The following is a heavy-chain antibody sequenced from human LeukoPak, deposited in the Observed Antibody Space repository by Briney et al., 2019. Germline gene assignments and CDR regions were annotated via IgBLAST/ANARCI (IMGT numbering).Heavy chain of an antibody. CDR1: GFTFSSYA. J-gene: IGHJ4*02. V-gene: IGHV3-23*01. D-gene: IGHD1-26*01. CDR2: ISGSGGST. Sequence: GGSLRLSCAASGFTFSSYAMSWVRKAPGKGLEWVSAISGSGGSTYYADSVKGRFTISRDNSKNTLYLQMNSLRAEDTAVYYCAKDFAVSGSYYAQFDYWGQGTLVTVSS. CDR3: AKDFAVSGSYYAQFDY.